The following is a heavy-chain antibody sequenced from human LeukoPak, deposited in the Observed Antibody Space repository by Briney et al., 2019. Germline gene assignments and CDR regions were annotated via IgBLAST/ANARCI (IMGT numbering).Heavy chain of an antibody. CDR2: IDGAGDNT. J-gene: IGHJ4*02. V-gene: IGHV3-64*01. Sequence: PGGSLRLSCAASGFIFSNFAMGWVRQAPGKGLEYVSAIDGAGDNTFYANSVMGRFTISRDNSKNTLYLQMGILRPEDMAIYYCARVLRGYDYWGQGTLVTVSS. D-gene: IGHD6-25*01. CDR1: GFIFSNFA. CDR3: ARVLRGYDY.